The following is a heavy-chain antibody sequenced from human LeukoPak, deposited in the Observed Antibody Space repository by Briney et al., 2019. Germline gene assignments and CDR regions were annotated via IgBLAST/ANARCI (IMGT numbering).Heavy chain of an antibody. V-gene: IGHV3-7*04. CDR1: GFSFRSYW. D-gene: IGHD6-19*01. CDR3: ARSRAVAI. CDR2: IKEDGADK. J-gene: IGHJ4*02. Sequence: GGSLRLSCEASGFSFRSYWMTWVRQAPGKGLEWVANIKEDGADKYYVDSVRGRFTISRDNAKNSLYLQMNSLRDEDTAVYYCARSRAVAIWGQGTLVIVSS.